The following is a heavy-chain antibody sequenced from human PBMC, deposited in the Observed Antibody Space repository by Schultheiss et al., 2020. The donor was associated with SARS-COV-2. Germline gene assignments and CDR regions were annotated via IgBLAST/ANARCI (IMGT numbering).Heavy chain of an antibody. J-gene: IGHJ4*02. CDR2: ISSSSSYI. V-gene: IGHV3-21*01. CDR1: GFTFSSYS. D-gene: IGHD3-22*01. Sequence: GGSLRLSCAASGFTFSSYSMNWVRQAPGKGLEWVSSISSSSSYIYYADSVKGRFSISRDNSKNTLYLQIKGLRAEDTAVYYCARDPYDSSGYYFDYWGQGTLVTVSS. CDR3: ARDPYDSSGYYFDY.